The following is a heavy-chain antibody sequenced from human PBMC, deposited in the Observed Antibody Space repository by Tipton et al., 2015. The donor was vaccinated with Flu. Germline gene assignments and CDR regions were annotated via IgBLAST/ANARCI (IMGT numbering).Heavy chain of an antibody. CDR1: GDSIGSDYY. D-gene: IGHD2-2*01. Sequence: TLSLTCSVSGDSIGSDYYWGWIRQPPGKGLQWIGNIYRSGSTYYNPSLTSRVTISVDKSKNQFSLRLTSVTAADTAVYYCARDPSLGMPDYFDSWGQGTLVTVSS. CDR2: IYRSGST. CDR3: ARDPSLGMPDYFDS. J-gene: IGHJ4*02. V-gene: IGHV4-38-2*02.